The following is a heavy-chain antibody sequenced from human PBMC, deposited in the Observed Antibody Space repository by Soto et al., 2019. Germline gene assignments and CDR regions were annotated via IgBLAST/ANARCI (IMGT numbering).Heavy chain of an antibody. CDR3: ASDPVPDYDIVSGYYSPSDY. J-gene: IGHJ4*02. Sequence: GGSLKLSCAASGFTVTTYWMTWVRQAPGKGLEWVAVISYDGSNKYYADSVKGRFTISRDNSKNTLYLQMNSLRAADTAVYYCASDPVPDYDIVSGYYSPSDYWGQGTLVTVS. D-gene: IGHD3-9*01. CDR2: ISYDGSNK. V-gene: IGHV3-30-3*01. CDR1: GFTVTTYW.